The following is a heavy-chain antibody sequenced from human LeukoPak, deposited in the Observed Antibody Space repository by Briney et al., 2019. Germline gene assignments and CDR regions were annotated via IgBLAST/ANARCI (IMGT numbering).Heavy chain of an antibody. J-gene: IGHJ4*02. Sequence: PGGSLRLSCAASGFTFSSYWMNWARQAPGKGLEWVSYISSSSSTIYYADSVKGRFTISRDNAKNSLYLQMNSLRDEDTAVYYCARDSSSWFQGADYWGQGTLVTVSS. CDR3: ARDSSSWFQGADY. D-gene: IGHD6-13*01. V-gene: IGHV3-48*02. CDR2: ISSSSSTI. CDR1: GFTFSSYW.